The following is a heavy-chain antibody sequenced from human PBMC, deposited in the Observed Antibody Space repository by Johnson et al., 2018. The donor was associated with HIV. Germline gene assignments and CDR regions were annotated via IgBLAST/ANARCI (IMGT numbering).Heavy chain of an antibody. J-gene: IGHJ3*02. V-gene: IGHV3-11*01. CDR2: ITSSGATK. Sequence: QVQLVESGGGLVMPGGSLRVSCAASGFTFSDYYMAWIRQTPGKGLEWVSYITSSGATKYYADSVKGRFTISRDNSKNTLYLQMNSLSAEDTAVYYCASSWGNAFDIWGQGTMVTVSS. D-gene: IGHD7-27*01. CDR3: ASSWGNAFDI. CDR1: GFTFSDYY.